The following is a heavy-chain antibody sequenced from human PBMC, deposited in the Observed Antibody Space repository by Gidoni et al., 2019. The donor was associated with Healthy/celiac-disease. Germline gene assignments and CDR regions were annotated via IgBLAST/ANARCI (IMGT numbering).Heavy chain of an antibody. J-gene: IGHJ4*02. Sequence: GGSLRPSCAASGFTFSSYAMSWVRAAPGEGLAGVSAISGSGGSTYYADSMKGGFTISRDNSKNTPYLQINGMRAEDTAIYYCAKESGSYGLYFDYWGQGTLVTVSS. CDR3: AKESGSYGLYFDY. D-gene: IGHD1-26*01. CDR1: GFTFSSYA. CDR2: ISGSGGST. V-gene: IGHV3-23*01.